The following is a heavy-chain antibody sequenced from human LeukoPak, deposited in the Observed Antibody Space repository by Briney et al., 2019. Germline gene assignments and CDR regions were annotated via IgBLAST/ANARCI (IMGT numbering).Heavy chain of an antibody. J-gene: IGHJ3*02. D-gene: IGHD3-22*01. Sequence: GESLKISCKGSGYSFTSYWIGWVRQLPGKGLEWMGIIYPGDSDTRYSPSFQGQVTISADKSISTAYLQWSSLKASDTAMYYCARITRVNYYDSSGYNYSHFDAFDIWGQGTMVTVSS. CDR3: ARITRVNYYDSSGYNYSHFDAFDI. CDR1: GYSFTSYW. CDR2: IYPGDSDT. V-gene: IGHV5-51*01.